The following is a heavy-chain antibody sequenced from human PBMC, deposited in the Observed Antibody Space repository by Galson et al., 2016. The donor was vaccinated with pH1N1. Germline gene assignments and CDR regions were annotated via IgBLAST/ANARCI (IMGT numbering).Heavy chain of an antibody. D-gene: IGHD4-17*01. J-gene: IGHJ2*01. Sequence: SLRLSCAASGFTVSSNYMSWVRQAPGKGLEWVSVIYSGGSTYYADSVTGRFTISRDNSKNTLYLQMNSLRAEDTAVYYCARFLYGDYVGYFDLWGRGTLVTVSS. CDR2: IYSGGST. CDR3: ARFLYGDYVGYFDL. V-gene: IGHV3-53*01. CDR1: GFTVSSNY.